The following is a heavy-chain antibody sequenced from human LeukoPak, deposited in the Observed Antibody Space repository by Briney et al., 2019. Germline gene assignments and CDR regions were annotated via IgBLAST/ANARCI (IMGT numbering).Heavy chain of an antibody. Sequence: QPGGSLRLSCAASGFTVSSKYISWVRQAPGKGLEWVSDISSSGSTIDYADSVKGRFTISRDNAKNSLSLQMNSLRAEDTAVYYCARDLYSSSAMDVWGQGTTVTVSS. J-gene: IGHJ6*02. CDR1: GFTVSSKY. D-gene: IGHD6-13*01. CDR2: ISSSGSTI. V-gene: IGHV3-48*03. CDR3: ARDLYSSSAMDV.